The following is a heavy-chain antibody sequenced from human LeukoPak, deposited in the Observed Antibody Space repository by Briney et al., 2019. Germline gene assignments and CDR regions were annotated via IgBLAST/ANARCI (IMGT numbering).Heavy chain of an antibody. D-gene: IGHD3-10*01. CDR3: AKVWFGEDTYLDF. CDR1: GFTFSTYA. J-gene: IGHJ4*02. V-gene: IGHV3-23*01. CDR2: VRGSGSDT. Sequence: GGSLRLSCAASGFTFSTYAMSWVRQAPGKGLEWVSAVRGSGSDTYYADSVKGRFTISRDNSKNTLYLQINSLRAEDTAVYFCAKVWFGEDTYLDFWGQGTLVTVSS.